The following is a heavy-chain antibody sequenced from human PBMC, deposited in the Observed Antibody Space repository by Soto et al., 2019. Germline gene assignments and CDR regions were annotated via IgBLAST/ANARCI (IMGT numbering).Heavy chain of an antibody. CDR3: AKDPIAAINYWFDP. D-gene: IGHD6-13*01. J-gene: IGHJ5*02. CDR2: ISSSSSSI. CDR1: GFTFSSYS. V-gene: IGHV3-48*01. Sequence: GSLRLSCAASGFTFSSYSMNWVRQAPGKGLEWVSHISSSSSSIYYADSVRGRFTISRDNAKQSLYLQMNSLRAEDTAVYYCAKDPIAAINYWFDPWGQGTLVTVSS.